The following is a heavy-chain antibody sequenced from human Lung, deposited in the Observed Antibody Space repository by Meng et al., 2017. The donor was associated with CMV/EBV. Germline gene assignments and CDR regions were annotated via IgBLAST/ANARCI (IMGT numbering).Heavy chain of an antibody. Sequence: VHCPAPGPALCKPAATLSLTGAVSGDSITNHNWWAWVRQPPGKGLEWIGEIPHRGSSAYNPSLKSRVSMSIDKSKNQFSLKLTSVTAADTAVYHCLRRSGGSVWGQGTLVTVSS. CDR3: LRRSGGSV. J-gene: IGHJ1*01. CDR2: IPHRGSS. D-gene: IGHD3-10*01. CDR1: GDSITNHNW. V-gene: IGHV4-4*02.